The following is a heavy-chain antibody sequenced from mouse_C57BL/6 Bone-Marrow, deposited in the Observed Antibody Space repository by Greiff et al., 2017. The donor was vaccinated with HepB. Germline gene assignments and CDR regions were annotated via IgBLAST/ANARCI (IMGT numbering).Heavy chain of an antibody. J-gene: IGHJ3*01. V-gene: IGHV1-54*01. Sequence: QVQLKESGAELVRPGTSVKVSCKASGYAFTNYLIEWVKQRPGQGLEWIGVINPGSGGTKYNEKFKGKATLTADKSSSTAYMQLSSLTSEDSAVYFCARYDYSWFAYWGQGTLVTVSA. D-gene: IGHD2-4*01. CDR1: GYAFTNYL. CDR2: INPGSGGT. CDR3: ARYDYSWFAY.